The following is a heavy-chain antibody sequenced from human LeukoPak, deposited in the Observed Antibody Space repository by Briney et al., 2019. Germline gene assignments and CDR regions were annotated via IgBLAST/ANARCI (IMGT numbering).Heavy chain of an antibody. Sequence: PGGSLRLSCAASGFTFSDYYMSWIRQAPGKGLEWVSYISSSGSTIYYAASAKGRFTIYRDNSKNMQYLQMNSLRAEDTAVYYCATSWGPDTSAFRWGRDGMDVWGQGTTVIVS. CDR3: ATSWGPDTSAFRWGRDGMDV. V-gene: IGHV3-11*01. CDR1: GFTFSDYY. CDR2: ISSSGSTI. D-gene: IGHD3-16*01. J-gene: IGHJ6*02.